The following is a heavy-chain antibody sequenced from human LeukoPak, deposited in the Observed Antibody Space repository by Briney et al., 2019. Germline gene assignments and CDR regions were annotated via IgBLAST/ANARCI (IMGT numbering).Heavy chain of an antibody. J-gene: IGHJ3*02. V-gene: IGHV3-30-3*01. Sequence: GGSLRLSCAASGSTFSSYAMHWVRQAPGKGLEWVAVISYDGSNKYYADSVKGRFTISRDNSKNTLYLQMNSLRAEDTAVYYCARDEDAFDIWGQGTMVTVSS. CDR2: ISYDGSNK. CDR3: ARDEDAFDI. CDR1: GSTFSSYA.